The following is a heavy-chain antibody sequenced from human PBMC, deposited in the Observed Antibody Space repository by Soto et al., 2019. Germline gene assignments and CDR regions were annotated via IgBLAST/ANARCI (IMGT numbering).Heavy chain of an antibody. CDR2: IFYSGST. CDR1: SGSISSTIYS. V-gene: IGHV4-39*01. CDR3: ARVCSAWSSNWLVP. J-gene: IGHJ5*02. D-gene: IGHD2-15*01. Sequence: SETLSLTCTVSSGSISSTIYSWDWIRQPPGKGLDWIGSIFYSGSTYYNPSLKSRVTISVDTSKHQFSLTLTSVTAADTAVYYCARVCSAWSSNWLVPWGQGTLVTVS.